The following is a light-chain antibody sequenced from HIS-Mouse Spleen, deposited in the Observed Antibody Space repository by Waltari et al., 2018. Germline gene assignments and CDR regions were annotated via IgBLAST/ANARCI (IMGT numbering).Light chain of an antibody. CDR1: QSISSY. CDR2: AAS. CDR3: QQSYSTPRT. V-gene: IGKV1-39*01. J-gene: IGKJ1*01. Sequence: MQMTQATSSLSASVGDRVTSTCRSRQSISSYLNWYQQKPGKAPNLLIYAASSLQSGVPSKFSGSGSGTDFTLTISSLPPEDFATYYCQQSYSTPRTFGQGTQVEIK.